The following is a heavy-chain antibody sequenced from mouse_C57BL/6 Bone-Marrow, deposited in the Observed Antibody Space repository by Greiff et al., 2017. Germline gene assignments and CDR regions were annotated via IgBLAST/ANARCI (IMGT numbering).Heavy chain of an antibody. D-gene: IGHD1-1*01. Sequence: QVQLQPPGAELVKPGASVKLSCKASGYTFTSYWMHWVKQRPGQGLEWIGMIHPNSGSTNYNEKFKSKATLTVDKSSSTAYMQLSSLTSEDSAVYYCARARGYYGVGYWGQGTTLTVSS. CDR1: GYTFTSYW. CDR3: ARARGYYGVGY. CDR2: IHPNSGST. V-gene: IGHV1-64*01. J-gene: IGHJ2*01.